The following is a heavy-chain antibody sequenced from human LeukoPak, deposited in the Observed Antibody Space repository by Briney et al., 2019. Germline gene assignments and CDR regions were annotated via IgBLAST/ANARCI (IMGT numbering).Heavy chain of an antibody. CDR3: ARAGRGYSYGYHY. V-gene: IGHV3-7*01. CDR2: IKQDGSEK. D-gene: IGHD5-18*01. CDR1: GFTFSSYW. J-gene: IGHJ4*02. Sequence: PGGSLRLSCAASGFTFSSYWMSWVRQAPGKGLEWVANIKQDGSEKYYVDSVKGRFTISRDNAKNSLYLQMNSLRAEDTAVYYCARAGRGYSYGYHYWGQGTLVTVSS.